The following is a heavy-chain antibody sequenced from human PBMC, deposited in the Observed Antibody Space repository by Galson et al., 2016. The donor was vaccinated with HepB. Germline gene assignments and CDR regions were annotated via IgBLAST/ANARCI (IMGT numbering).Heavy chain of an antibody. J-gene: IGHJ5*02. CDR2: IYWDDDK. CDR1: GFSLATSGVG. Sequence: PALVKPTQTLTLTCTVSGFSLATSGVGVGWIRQTPGKALEWLGHIYWDDDKRYSPSLKTRLTITRDPSKNPVALTMTNMDPSDTGTYYCAHRALGAGGLVWFDPWGQGIRVTVSS. V-gene: IGHV2-5*02. D-gene: IGHD3-16*01. CDR3: AHRALGAGGLVWFDP.